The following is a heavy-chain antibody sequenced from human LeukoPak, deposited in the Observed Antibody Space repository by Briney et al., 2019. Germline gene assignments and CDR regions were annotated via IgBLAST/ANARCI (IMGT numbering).Heavy chain of an antibody. D-gene: IGHD1-26*01. CDR3: ARSVGATMRKNLYFDY. CDR2: IYTSGST. V-gene: IGHV4-4*07. J-gene: IGHJ4*02. Sequence: SETLPLTCTVSGGSISSYYWSWIRQPAGKGLEWIGRIYTSGSTNYNPSLKSRVTMSVDTSKNQFSLKLSSVTAADTAVYYCARSVGATMRKNLYFDYWGQGTLVTVSS. CDR1: GGSISSYY.